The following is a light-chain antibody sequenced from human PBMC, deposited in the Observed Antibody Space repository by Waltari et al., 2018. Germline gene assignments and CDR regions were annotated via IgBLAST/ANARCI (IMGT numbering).Light chain of an antibody. CDR3: QQYGTSPIT. J-gene: IGKJ5*01. CDR1: QNITNSY. Sequence: EIVLTQSPGTLSLSPGERATLSCRASQNITNSYLAWFQQKPGQAPRLLIYGASNRATGIPGRFSGGGSEADFTLTIIRLEAEDFAVYFCQQYGTSPITFGQGTRLEIK. CDR2: GAS. V-gene: IGKV3-20*01.